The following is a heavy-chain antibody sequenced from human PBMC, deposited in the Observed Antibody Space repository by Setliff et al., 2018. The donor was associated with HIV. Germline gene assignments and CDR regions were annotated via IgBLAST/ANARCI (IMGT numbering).Heavy chain of an antibody. CDR1: GGTFSSYA. D-gene: IGHD6-19*01. Sequence: SVKVSCKASGGTFSSYAISWVRQSPGQGLEWMGGIIPIFGTANYAQKLQGRVTITTDESTSTAYMELSSLRSEDTAVYYCASGGTGYSSGWLVYFAFDIWGQGTMVTVSS. V-gene: IGHV1-69*05. CDR2: IIPIFGTA. CDR3: ASGGTGYSSGWLVYFAFDI. J-gene: IGHJ3*02.